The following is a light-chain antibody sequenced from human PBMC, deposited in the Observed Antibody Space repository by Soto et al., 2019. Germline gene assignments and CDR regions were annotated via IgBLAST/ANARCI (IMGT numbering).Light chain of an antibody. J-gene: IGLJ3*02. CDR3: QTWGTGYWV. V-gene: IGLV4-69*01. CDR1: SGHSSYT. CDR2: LNSDGSH. Sequence: QAVVTQSPSASASLGASVKLTCTLSSGHSSYTIAWHQQQPDKGPRYLMKLNSDGSHNKGDGIPDRFSGSSSGAERFLTISSLQSEDEADYYCQTWGTGYWVFGGGTKLTVL.